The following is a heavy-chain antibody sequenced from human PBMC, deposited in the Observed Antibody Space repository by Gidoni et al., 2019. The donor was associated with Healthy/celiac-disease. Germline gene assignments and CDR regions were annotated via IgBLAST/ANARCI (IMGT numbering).Heavy chain of an antibody. D-gene: IGHD2-2*01. Sequence: QVQLVESGGGVVQPGRSLRLSCAASGFTFSSYGMHWVRQAPGKGLEWVAVIWYDGSNKYYADSVKGRFTISRDNSKNTLYLQMNSLRAEDTAVYYCARDQDIVVVPAAMGWFDPWGQGTLVTVSS. CDR2: IWYDGSNK. CDR1: GFTFSSYG. J-gene: IGHJ5*02. V-gene: IGHV3-33*01. CDR3: ARDQDIVVVPAAMGWFDP.